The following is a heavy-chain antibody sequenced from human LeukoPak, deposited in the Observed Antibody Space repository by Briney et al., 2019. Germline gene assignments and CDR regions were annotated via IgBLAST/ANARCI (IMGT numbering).Heavy chain of an antibody. Sequence: ASVKASCKASGYTFTGYYIHWVRQAPGQGLEWMGRINPNSGGTNYAQKFQGRVTMTRDTSISTAYMELSRLRSDDTAVYYCARERSNYSFDSWGQGTLVTVSS. D-gene: IGHD4-11*01. CDR3: ARERSNYSFDS. CDR1: GYTFTGYY. J-gene: IGHJ4*02. CDR2: INPNSGGT. V-gene: IGHV1-2*06.